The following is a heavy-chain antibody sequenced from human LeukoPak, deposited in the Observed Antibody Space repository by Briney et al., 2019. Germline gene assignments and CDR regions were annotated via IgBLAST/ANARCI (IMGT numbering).Heavy chain of an antibody. CDR1: GYTLSNYA. D-gene: IGHD4-17*01. Sequence: GGSLRLSCAASGYTLSNYAMSWVRQAPGKGLEWVSAISGSGGSTYYADSVKGRFTISRDNSKNTLYLQMISLRAKAMGVYYCAIEGDSGDYVFDYWGQGTLVTVSS. V-gene: IGHV3-23*01. CDR3: AIEGDSGDYVFDY. CDR2: ISGSGGST. J-gene: IGHJ4*02.